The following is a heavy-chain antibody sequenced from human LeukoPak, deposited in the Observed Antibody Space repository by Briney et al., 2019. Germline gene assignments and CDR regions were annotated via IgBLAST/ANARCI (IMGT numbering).Heavy chain of an antibody. J-gene: IGHJ4*02. D-gene: IGHD2-2*01. Sequence: GGSLRLSCAASGFTFSIYAMTWVRQAPGKGLEWVSTIIGGGGANTYYADSVKGRFTISRDNSKKTLFLQMNSLRDEDTAVYYCARRYDYGDYWGQGTLVIVSS. CDR1: GFTFSIYA. V-gene: IGHV3-23*01. CDR3: ARRYDYGDY. CDR2: IIGGGGANT.